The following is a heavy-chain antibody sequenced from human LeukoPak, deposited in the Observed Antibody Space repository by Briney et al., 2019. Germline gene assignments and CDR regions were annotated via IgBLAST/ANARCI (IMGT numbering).Heavy chain of an antibody. D-gene: IGHD3-10*01. Sequence: ASVKVSCKASGYTFTGYYMHWVRQAPGQGLEWMGWVNPNSGGTNYAQKFQGRVTMTRDTSISKAYMELSRLRSDDTAVYYCARSHITMVRGVTDWFDPWGQGTLVTVSS. J-gene: IGHJ5*02. CDR3: ARSHITMVRGVTDWFDP. CDR1: GYTFTGYY. CDR2: VNPNSGGT. V-gene: IGHV1-2*02.